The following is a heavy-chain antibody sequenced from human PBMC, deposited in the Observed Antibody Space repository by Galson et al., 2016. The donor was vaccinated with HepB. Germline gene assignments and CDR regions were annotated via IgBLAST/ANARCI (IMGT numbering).Heavy chain of an antibody. V-gene: IGHV1-69*13. D-gene: IGHD3/OR15-3a*01. CDR1: GGTFSSSS. J-gene: IGHJ6*02. Sequence: SVKVSCKASGGTFSSSSISWVRQAPGLGLQYMGGIIPIFGTANYGQKFQGRTTITADESTSTVYMELSGLRSEDTAVYYCAGTGRRNYDFWSAYHHYYGMDVWGQGTTVTVSS. CDR2: IIPIFGTA. CDR3: AGTGRRNYDFWSAYHHYYGMDV.